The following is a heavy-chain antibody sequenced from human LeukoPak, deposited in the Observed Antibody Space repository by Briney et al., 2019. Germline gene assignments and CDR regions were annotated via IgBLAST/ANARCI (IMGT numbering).Heavy chain of an antibody. D-gene: IGHD2-15*01. Sequence: SETLSLTCTVSGGSISSSSYYWGWIRQPPGKGLEWIGSIYYSGSTYYNPSLKNRVTISVDTSKNQFSLKLSSVAAADTAMYYCARSCGGGNCNYFYHGMDVWGQGTTVTVSS. CDR1: GGSISSSSYY. J-gene: IGHJ6*02. CDR2: IYYSGST. CDR3: ARSCGGGNCNYFYHGMDV. V-gene: IGHV4-39*01.